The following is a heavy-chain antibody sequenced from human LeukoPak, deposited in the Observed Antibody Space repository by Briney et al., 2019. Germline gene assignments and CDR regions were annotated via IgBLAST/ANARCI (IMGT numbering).Heavy chain of an antibody. CDR3: AKFLGATSVTDDALDV. J-gene: IGHJ3*01. CDR2: INNSGEYT. Sequence: PGGSLRLSCAASGFTSSNYAMSWVRRAPGKGLEWVSVINNSGEYTNYADSVRGRFTLSTDNTKNTMYLQMSSLRAEDTAIYYCAKFLGATSVTDDALDVWGQGTMVTV. CDR1: GFTSSNYA. D-gene: IGHD1-26*01. V-gene: IGHV3-23*01.